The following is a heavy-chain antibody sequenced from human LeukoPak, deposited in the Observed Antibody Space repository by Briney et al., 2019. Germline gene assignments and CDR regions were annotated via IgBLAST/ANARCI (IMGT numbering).Heavy chain of an antibody. Sequence: GGSLRLSSAVSGFSFTNFWMSWVHQAPGRGREWVANIHPEGHEKYHVESVKGRFTISRDNTKNLLFLQMNRLRVEDAAVYYCARGDAFSGDHWGQGTLVTVFS. J-gene: IGHJ4*02. CDR3: ARGDAFSGDH. V-gene: IGHV3-7*04. CDR1: GFSFTNFW. CDR2: IHPEGHEK.